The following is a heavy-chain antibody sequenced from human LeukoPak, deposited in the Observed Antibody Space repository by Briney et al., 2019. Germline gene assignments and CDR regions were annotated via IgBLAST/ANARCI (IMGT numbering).Heavy chain of an antibody. CDR2: ISSTSSTI. CDR3: ARDGKYSGSFDS. J-gene: IGHJ5*01. CDR1: GFTFTDYA. Sequence: GGSLRLSCATSGFTFTDYAMNWVRQAPGRGLEWVSYISSTSSTIYYAESVKGRFTISRDYAKNSVYLQMNSLRAEDTAVFYCARDGKYSGSFDSWGQGTLVTVSS. V-gene: IGHV3-48*01. D-gene: IGHD1-26*01.